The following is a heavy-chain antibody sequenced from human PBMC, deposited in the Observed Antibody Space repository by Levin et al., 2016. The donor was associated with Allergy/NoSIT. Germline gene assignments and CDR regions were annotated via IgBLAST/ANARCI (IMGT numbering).Heavy chain of an antibody. V-gene: IGHV3-23*01. CDR2: ISGSGGST. J-gene: IGHJ4*02. Sequence: WIRQPPGKGLEWVSAISGSGGSTYYADSVKGRFTISRDNSKNTLYLQMNSLRAEDTAVYYCAKDDRLSIAAAGTDYWGQGTLVTVSS. CDR3: AKDDRLSIAAAGTDY. D-gene: IGHD6-13*01.